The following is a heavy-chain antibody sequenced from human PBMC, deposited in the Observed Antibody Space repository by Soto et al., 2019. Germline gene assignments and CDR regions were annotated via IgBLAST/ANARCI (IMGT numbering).Heavy chain of an antibody. D-gene: IGHD6-19*01. CDR3: ARELRLVTTSYYYGMDV. Sequence: GGSLRLSCAASGFTFSSYAMHWVRQAPGKGLEWVAVISYDGSNKYYADSVKGRFTISRDNSKNTLYLQMNSLRAEDTAVYYCARELRLVTTSYYYGMDVWGQGTTVTVSS. CDR1: GFTFSSYA. V-gene: IGHV3-30-3*01. CDR2: ISYDGSNK. J-gene: IGHJ6*02.